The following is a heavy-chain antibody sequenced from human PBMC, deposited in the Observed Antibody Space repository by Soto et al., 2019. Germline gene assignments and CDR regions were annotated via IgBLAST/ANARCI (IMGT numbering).Heavy chain of an antibody. V-gene: IGHV3-30-3*01. CDR1: GFTFSSYA. Sequence: QVQLVESGGGVVQPGRSLRLSCAASGFTFSSYAMHWVRQAPGKGLEWVAVISYDGSNKYYADSVKGRFTISRDNSKNTLYLQMNSLRAEDTAVYYCARGSFGDYLFGFDYWGQGTLVTVSS. J-gene: IGHJ4*02. CDR3: ARGSFGDYLFGFDY. D-gene: IGHD4-17*01. CDR2: ISYDGSNK.